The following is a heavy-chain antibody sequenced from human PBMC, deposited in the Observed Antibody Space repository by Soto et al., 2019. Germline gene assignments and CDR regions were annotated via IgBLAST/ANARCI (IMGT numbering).Heavy chain of an antibody. CDR2: ISWNSGSI. Sequence: EVQLVESGGGLVQPGRSLRLSCAASGFTFDDYAMHWVRQAPGKGLEWVSGISWNSGSIGYADSVKGRFTISRDNAKNTLYLQMNSLRAEDTAVYYCARGSYDYGSGSYLPYNWFDPWGQGTLVTVSS. V-gene: IGHV3-9*01. CDR1: GFTFDDYA. CDR3: ARGSYDYGSGSYLPYNWFDP. D-gene: IGHD3-10*01. J-gene: IGHJ5*02.